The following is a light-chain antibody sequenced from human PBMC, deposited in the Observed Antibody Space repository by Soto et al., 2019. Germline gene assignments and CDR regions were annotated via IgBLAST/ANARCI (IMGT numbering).Light chain of an antibody. V-gene: IGKV1-16*01. Sequence: DIQMTQSPSSLSASVGDRFTITCRTSQTITTYLNWYQHKPGKAPKLLIYAAISLQSGVPSRLSGSGSGTDFTLTISSLQPDDFATYYCQQYNSYSPGTFGQGTKVDIK. J-gene: IGKJ1*01. CDR3: QQYNSYSPGT. CDR2: AAI. CDR1: QTITTY.